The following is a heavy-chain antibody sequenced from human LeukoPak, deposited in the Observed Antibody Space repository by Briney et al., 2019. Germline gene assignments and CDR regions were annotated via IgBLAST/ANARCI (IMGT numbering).Heavy chain of an antibody. CDR1: GFTFSNAW. CDR2: IKKNGDGGTS. Sequence: MPGGSLRLSCAASGFTFSNAWMSWVRQAPGKGLEWVGRIKKNGDGGTSDYAAPVKGRFTISRDDSKNTLYLQMNSLKTEDTAVYYCTTELDYGGGDAFDIWGQGTMVTVSS. CDR3: TTELDYGGGDAFDI. D-gene: IGHD4-23*01. V-gene: IGHV3-15*01. J-gene: IGHJ3*02.